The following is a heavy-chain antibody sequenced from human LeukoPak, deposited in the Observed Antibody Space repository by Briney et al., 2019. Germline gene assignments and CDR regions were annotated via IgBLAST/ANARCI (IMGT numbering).Heavy chain of an antibody. D-gene: IGHD4-17*01. CDR3: ARHDYGDYGYYGMDV. J-gene: IGHJ6*02. V-gene: IGHV4-34*01. Sequence: SETLSLTCAVYSGSFSGYYWSWIRQPPGKGLEWIGEINHSGSTNYNPSLTSRVTVSVDTSNNQFSLKLSSVTAADTAVYYCARHDYGDYGYYGMDVWGQGTTVTVSS. CDR1: SGSFSGYY. CDR2: INHSGST.